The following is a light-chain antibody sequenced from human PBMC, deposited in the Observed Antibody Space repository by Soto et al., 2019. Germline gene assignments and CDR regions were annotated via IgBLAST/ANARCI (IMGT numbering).Light chain of an antibody. CDR3: QQHNGYSERM. Sequence: DIQRTPAPSTLSASSGDRFTITCLSSQSISTWLAWYQQKPGKAPKLLIYGASSLASGVPSRFSGSGSGTEFTLTISSLQPDDFATYYCQQHNGYSERMFGQGTKVDNK. J-gene: IGKJ1*01. CDR1: QSISTW. V-gene: IGKV1-5*01. CDR2: GAS.